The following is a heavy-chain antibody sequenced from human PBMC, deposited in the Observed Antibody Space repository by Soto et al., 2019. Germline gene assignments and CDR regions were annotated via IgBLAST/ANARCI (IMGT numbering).Heavy chain of an antibody. CDR1: GGSISSSSYY. CDR3: TTQGFGGLHGLVDV. D-gene: IGHD3-10*01. V-gene: IGHV4-39*07. Sequence: PSETLSLTCTVSGGSISSSSYYWGWIRQPPGKGLEWIGYISNSGFTYYNPSLKSRVSISVDTSKNQFSLKLTSVTAADTAVYYCTTQGFGGLHGLVDVWGQGTTVTVSS. J-gene: IGHJ6*02. CDR2: ISNSGFT.